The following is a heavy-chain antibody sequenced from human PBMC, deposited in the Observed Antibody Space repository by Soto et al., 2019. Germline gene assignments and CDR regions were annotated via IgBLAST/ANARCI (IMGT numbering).Heavy chain of an antibody. J-gene: IGHJ6*03. CDR3: ATFWSGYGYHYSMDV. Sequence: PGVSKRLSCATSGCRISGYWMHWVSQDTGTGLVWVSRINTDGGNRHYADSVKGRFTISRDNAENTLYLQMNSLRVEDTAVYYCATFWSGYGYHYSMDVWGKGTTVTVSS. CDR2: INTDGGNR. CDR1: GCRISGYW. V-gene: IGHV3-74*01. D-gene: IGHD3-3*01.